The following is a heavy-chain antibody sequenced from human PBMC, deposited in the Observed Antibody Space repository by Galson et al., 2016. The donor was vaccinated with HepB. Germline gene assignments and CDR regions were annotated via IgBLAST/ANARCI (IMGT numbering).Heavy chain of an antibody. CDR2: VSDDGSTI. V-gene: IGHV3-74*01. Sequence: SLRLSCAASGFSISTYWMHWVRQAPGKGLVWVSRVSDDGSTISYADSAKGRFTISRDNAKNTLYLQMNSLRAEDTAVYYCARAREYTRTIGRMDVWGQGTAVTVPS. CDR3: ARAREYTRTIGRMDV. D-gene: IGHD6-6*01. CDR1: GFSISTYW. J-gene: IGHJ6*02.